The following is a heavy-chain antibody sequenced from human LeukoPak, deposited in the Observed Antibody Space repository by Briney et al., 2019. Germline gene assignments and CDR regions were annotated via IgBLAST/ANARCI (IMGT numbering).Heavy chain of an antibody. CDR1: GGSFSGYY. J-gene: IGHJ4*02. CDR3: ARLGGPMPLIAYYFDY. V-gene: IGHV4-34*01. CDR2: INHSGST. Sequence: SETLSLTCAVYGGSFSGYYWSWIRQPPGKGLELIGEINHSGSTNYNPSLKSRVAISVDTSKNQFSLKLSSVTAADTAVYYCARLGGPMPLIAYYFDYWGQGTLVTVSS. D-gene: IGHD2/OR15-2a*01.